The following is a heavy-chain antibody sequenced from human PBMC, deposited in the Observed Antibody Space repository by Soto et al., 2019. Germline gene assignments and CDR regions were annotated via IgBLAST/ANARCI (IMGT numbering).Heavy chain of an antibody. V-gene: IGHV1-8*01. J-gene: IGHJ3*02. CDR3: ASYYYGSGSYPLAAFDI. D-gene: IGHD3-10*01. CDR1: GYTFTSYD. CDR2: MNPNSGNT. Sequence: ASVKVSCKASGYTFTSYDISWVRQATGQGLEWMGWMNPNSGNTGYAQKFQGRVTMTRNTSISTAYMELSSLRSEDTAVYYCASYYYGSGSYPLAAFDIWGQGTMVTVSS.